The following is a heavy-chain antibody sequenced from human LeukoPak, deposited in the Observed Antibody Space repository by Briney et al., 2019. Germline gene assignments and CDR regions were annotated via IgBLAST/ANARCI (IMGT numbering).Heavy chain of an antibody. D-gene: IGHD6-13*01. CDR3: ARAESPIAAAFYY. J-gene: IGHJ4*02. CDR2: IYYSGST. CDR1: GGSISSYY. V-gene: IGHV4-59*01. Sequence: SETLSLTFTVSGGSISSYYWSWIRQPPGKGLEWIGYIYYSGSTNYNPSLKSRVTISVDTSKNQFSLKLSSVTAADTAVYYCARAESPIAAAFYYWGQGTLVTVSS.